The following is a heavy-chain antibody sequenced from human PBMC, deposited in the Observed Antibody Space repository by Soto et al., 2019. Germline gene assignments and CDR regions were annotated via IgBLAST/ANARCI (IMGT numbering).Heavy chain of an antibody. CDR1: GFTFNTFG. Sequence: QEQLVESGGGVVLPGRSLRLSCAASGFTFNTFGMHWVRQAPGKGLEWLAVISYVGSDKTYSDSVGGRFTISRDNSMNTLYLQMNSLRTEDTAVYYCAKSPNFYCSSYHCYKYYFDYWGQGTLVTVSS. CDR2: ISYVGSDK. V-gene: IGHV3-30*18. D-gene: IGHD2-2*01. J-gene: IGHJ4*02. CDR3: AKSPNFYCSSYHCYKYYFDY.